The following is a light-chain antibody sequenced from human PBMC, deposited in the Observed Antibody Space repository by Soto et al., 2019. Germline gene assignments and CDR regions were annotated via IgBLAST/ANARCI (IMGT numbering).Light chain of an antibody. Sequence: EIVLTQSPGTLSLSPGERATRSCRASQRVSTSYLAWYQQRPGQAPRVLIYGASSRATGIPDRFSGSASGTDFTLTISRLEPEDFAVYYCHQYDSSPWTFGQGTKVEI. CDR2: GAS. CDR3: HQYDSSPWT. CDR1: QRVSTSY. V-gene: IGKV3-20*01. J-gene: IGKJ1*01.